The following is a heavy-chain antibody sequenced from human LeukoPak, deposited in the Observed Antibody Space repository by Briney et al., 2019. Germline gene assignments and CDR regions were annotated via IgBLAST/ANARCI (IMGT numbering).Heavy chain of an antibody. D-gene: IGHD2-21*02. CDR1: GFTFSDYF. V-gene: IGHV3-21*01. CDR2: ISGSSNEI. J-gene: IGHJ1*01. Sequence: KSEGSLRFSCAASGFTFSDYFMNWARQAPGKGLEYVSSISGSSNEIYYADSVKGRFTISRDNTKNSLYLQMNSLRAEDMAVYYCARGYCGGDCYGDWGRGTLVTVSS. CDR3: ARGYCGGDCYGD.